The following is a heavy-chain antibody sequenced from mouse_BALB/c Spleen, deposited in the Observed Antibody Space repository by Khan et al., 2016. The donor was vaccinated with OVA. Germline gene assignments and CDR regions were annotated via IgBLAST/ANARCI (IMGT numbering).Heavy chain of an antibody. CDR1: GYTFTSYT. D-gene: IGHD2-12*01. CDR3: VRYVCEKKNDGWFAY. Sequence: QVRLQQSGAELARPGASVKMSCKASGYTFTSYTIHWIKQRPGQGLEWIGYINPSNGYTNYNQKFKDKATLTTDKSSTTAYLQLSSLTSDDSAVYDCVRYVCEKKNDGWFAYWGQGTLVTVSA. CDR2: INPSNGYT. V-gene: IGHV1-4*01. J-gene: IGHJ3*01.